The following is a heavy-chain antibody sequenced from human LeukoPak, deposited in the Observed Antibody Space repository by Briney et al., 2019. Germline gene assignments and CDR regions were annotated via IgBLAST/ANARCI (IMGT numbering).Heavy chain of an antibody. D-gene: IGHD4-17*01. Sequence: ATVKVSCKASGYTFTGYYMHWVRQAPGQGLEWMGWINPNSGGTNYAQKFQGRVTMTRDTSISTAYMELSRLRSDDTAVYYCAREDYGDYDNWFDPWGQGTLVTVSS. J-gene: IGHJ5*02. CDR3: AREDYGDYDNWFDP. V-gene: IGHV1-2*02. CDR2: INPNSGGT. CDR1: GYTFTGYY.